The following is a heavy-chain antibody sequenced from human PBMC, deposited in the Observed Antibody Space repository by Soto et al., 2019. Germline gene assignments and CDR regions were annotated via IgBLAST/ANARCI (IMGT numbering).Heavy chain of an antibody. V-gene: IGHV1-3*01. CDR3: AKDARFWSGYYTTYFDY. CDR2: INAGNGNT. CDR1: GYTFTSYA. J-gene: IGHJ4*02. Sequence: EASVKVSCKASGYTFTSYAMHWVRQAPGQRLEWMGWINAGNGNTKYSQKFQGRVTITRDTSASTAYMELSSLRAEDTAVYYCAKDARFWSGYYTTYFDYWGQGTLVTVSS. D-gene: IGHD3-3*01.